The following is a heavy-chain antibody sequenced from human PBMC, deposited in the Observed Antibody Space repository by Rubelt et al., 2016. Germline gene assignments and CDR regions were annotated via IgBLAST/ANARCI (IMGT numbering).Heavy chain of an antibody. CDR3: GRVFNGYDHFYYHGMDV. D-gene: IGHD3-10*01. Sequence: QAPGRGLEWVSAVSGGGGRTYYPDSVRGRFTISRDNTRNTLYLQMNSLRAEDTAVYYCGRVFNGYDHFYYHGMDVWGQGTTVTVSS. J-gene: IGHJ6*02. CDR2: VSGGGGRT. V-gene: IGHV3-23*01.